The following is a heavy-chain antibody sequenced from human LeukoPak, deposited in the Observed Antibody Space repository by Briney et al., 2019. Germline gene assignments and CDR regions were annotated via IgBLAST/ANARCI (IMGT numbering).Heavy chain of an antibody. J-gene: IGHJ4*02. CDR2: ISGSGGST. Sequence: GGSLRLSCAASGFTLNNYWMHWVRQAPGKGLEWVSAISGSGGSTYYADSVKGRFTISRDNSKNTLYLQMNSLRAEDTAVYYCAKETRPYYFDYWGQGTLVTVSS. D-gene: IGHD1-7*01. V-gene: IGHV3-23*01. CDR1: GFTLNNYW. CDR3: AKETRPYYFDY.